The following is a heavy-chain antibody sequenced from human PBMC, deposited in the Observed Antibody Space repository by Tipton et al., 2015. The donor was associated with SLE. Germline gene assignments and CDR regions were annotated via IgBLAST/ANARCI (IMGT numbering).Heavy chain of an antibody. CDR1: GGSISSHY. Sequence: TLSLTCTVSGGSISSHYWCWIRQSPGKGLEWIGYSYYTGSTYYNPSLKSRVTISIDTSKNQFSLSLSSVTAADTAVYYCAGSISWSPNWFDPWGLGILVTVSS. CDR3: AGSISWSPNWFDP. V-gene: IGHV4-59*11. CDR2: SYYTGST. D-gene: IGHD2-2*01. J-gene: IGHJ5*02.